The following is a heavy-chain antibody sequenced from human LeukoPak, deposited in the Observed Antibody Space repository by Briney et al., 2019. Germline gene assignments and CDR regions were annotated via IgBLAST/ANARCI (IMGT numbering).Heavy chain of an antibody. V-gene: IGHV1-2*02. Sequence: GASVTVSCKASGYTFTGYYMHWVRQAPGQGLEWMGWINPNSGGTNYAQKFQGRVTMTRDTSISTAYMELSRLRSDDTAVYYCASGSSSWFGWFDPWGQGTLVTVSS. CDR3: ASGSSSWFGWFDP. CDR1: GYTFTGYY. CDR2: INPNSGGT. J-gene: IGHJ5*02. D-gene: IGHD6-13*01.